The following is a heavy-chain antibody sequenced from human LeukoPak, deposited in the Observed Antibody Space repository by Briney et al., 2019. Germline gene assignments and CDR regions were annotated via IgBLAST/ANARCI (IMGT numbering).Heavy chain of an antibody. CDR1: GYTFTGYY. V-gene: IGHV1-2*02. Sequence: ASVKVSCKASGYTFTGYYMHWVRQAPGQGLEWMGWINPNSGGTNYAQKFQGRVTITTDESTSTAYMELSSLRSEDTAVYYCARDGYYDILTGYYPNWFDPWGQGTLVTVSS. D-gene: IGHD3-9*01. CDR3: ARDGYYDILTGYYPNWFDP. J-gene: IGHJ5*02. CDR2: INPNSGGT.